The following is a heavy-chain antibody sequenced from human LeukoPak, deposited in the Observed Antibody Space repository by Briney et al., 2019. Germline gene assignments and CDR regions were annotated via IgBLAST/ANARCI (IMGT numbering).Heavy chain of an antibody. CDR2: IIPIFGTA. Sequence: SVKVSCKASGGTFSSYAISWVRQAPGQGLEWMGGIIPIFGTANYAQRFQGRVTITTDESTSTAYMELSSLRSEDTAVYYCARQGVAAAGMDWFDPWGQGTLVTVSS. V-gene: IGHV1-69*05. D-gene: IGHD6-13*01. CDR1: GGTFSSYA. J-gene: IGHJ5*02. CDR3: ARQGVAAAGMDWFDP.